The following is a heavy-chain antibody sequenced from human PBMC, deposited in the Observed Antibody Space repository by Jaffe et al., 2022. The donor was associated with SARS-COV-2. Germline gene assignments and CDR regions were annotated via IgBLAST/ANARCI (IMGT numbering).Heavy chain of an antibody. D-gene: IGHD3-10*01. CDR3: ASITMVRGIIASIGY. V-gene: IGHV4-34*01. J-gene: IGHJ4*02. CDR2: INHSGST. CDR1: GGSFSDYY. Sequence: QVQLQQWGAGLLKPSETLSLTCAVLGGSFSDYYWSWIRQPPGKGLEWIGEINHSGSTNYNPSLISRVTISLDTSKKQISLKLSSVTAADTAVYYCASITMVRGIIASIGYWGQGTLVTVSS.